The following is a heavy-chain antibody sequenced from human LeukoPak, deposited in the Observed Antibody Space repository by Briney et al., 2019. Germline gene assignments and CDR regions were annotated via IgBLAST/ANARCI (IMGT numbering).Heavy chain of an antibody. V-gene: IGHV3-21*01. CDR3: AKIGVSGHWYFDL. J-gene: IGHJ2*01. CDR2: ISSSGSHI. CDR1: ESTFSSFP. Sequence: GGSLRLSCTASESTFSSFPMSWFRQAPGRGLEWISSISSSGSHIYYADSLKGRFTVSRDNAKNSLYVQMISLRAEDTAVYYCAKIGVSGHWYFDLWGRGTLVTVSS. D-gene: IGHD5/OR15-5a*01.